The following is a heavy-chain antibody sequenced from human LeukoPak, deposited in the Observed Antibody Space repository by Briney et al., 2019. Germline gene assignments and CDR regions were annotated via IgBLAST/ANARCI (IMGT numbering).Heavy chain of an antibody. D-gene: IGHD4-17*01. J-gene: IGHJ4*02. CDR1: GFTFGDYA. V-gene: IGHV3-49*03. CDR2: IRSKAYGGTT. Sequence: GRSLRLSCTASGFTFGDYAMSWFRQAPGKGLEWVGSIRSKAYGGTTEYAASVKGRFTISRDDSKGIAYLQMNSLKAEDTAVYYCTRQPDYGDYGGGQGTLVTVSS. CDR3: TRQPDYGDYG.